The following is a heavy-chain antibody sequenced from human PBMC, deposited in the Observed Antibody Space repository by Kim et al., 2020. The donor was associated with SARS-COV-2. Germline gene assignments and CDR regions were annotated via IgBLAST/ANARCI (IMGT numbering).Heavy chain of an antibody. V-gene: IGHV4-34*01. D-gene: IGHD3-9*01. J-gene: IGHJ3*02. Sequence: SETLSLTCAVYGGSFSGYYWSWIRQPPGKGLEWIGEINHSGSTNYNPSLKSRVTISVDTSKNQFSLKLSSVTAADTAVYYCATRYFDWLLSWNDAFDIWGQGTMVTVSS. CDR1: GGSFSGYY. CDR3: ATRYFDWLLSWNDAFDI. CDR2: INHSGST.